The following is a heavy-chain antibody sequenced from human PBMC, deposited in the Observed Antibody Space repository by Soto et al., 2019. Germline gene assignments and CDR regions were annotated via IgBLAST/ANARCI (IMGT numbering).Heavy chain of an antibody. J-gene: IGHJ4*02. CDR2: IIPIFGIA. Sequence: GASVKVSCKASGGTFSSYAISWVRQAPGQGLEWMGGIIPIFGIANYAQKFQGRVTITADKSTSTAYMELSSLRSEDTAVYYCARAAYYYDSSGYYYAHWGQGTLVTVSS. V-gene: IGHV1-69*10. CDR3: ARAAYYYDSSGYYYAH. CDR1: GGTFSSYA. D-gene: IGHD3-22*01.